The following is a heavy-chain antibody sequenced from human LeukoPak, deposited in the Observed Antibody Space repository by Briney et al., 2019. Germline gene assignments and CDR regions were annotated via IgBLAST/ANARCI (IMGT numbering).Heavy chain of an antibody. J-gene: IGHJ4*02. V-gene: IGHV3-74*01. CDR3: GRDLSWGSTDY. CDR2: INPDGSSI. D-gene: IGHD3-16*01. Sequence: GGSLRLSCAASGFVFSNYWMYWVRQAPGRGLVWVSRINPDGSSIGYADFVRGRFTISRDNAKNTLLLQMNSLTVEDTAMYYCGRDLSWGSTDYWGQGTLVTVSS. CDR1: GFVFSNYW.